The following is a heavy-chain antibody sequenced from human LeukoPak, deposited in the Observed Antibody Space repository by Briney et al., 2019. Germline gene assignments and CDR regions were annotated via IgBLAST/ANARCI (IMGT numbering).Heavy chain of an antibody. CDR1: GGSISSSSYY. Sequence: TTSETLSLTCTVSGGSISSSSYYWGWIRQPPGKGLEWIGSIYHSGSTYYNPSLKSRVTISVDTSKNQFSLKLSSVTAADTAVYYCARSYYDSSGFKFDYWGQGTLVTVSS. D-gene: IGHD3-22*01. J-gene: IGHJ4*02. CDR3: ARSYYDSSGFKFDY. CDR2: IYHSGST. V-gene: IGHV4-39*07.